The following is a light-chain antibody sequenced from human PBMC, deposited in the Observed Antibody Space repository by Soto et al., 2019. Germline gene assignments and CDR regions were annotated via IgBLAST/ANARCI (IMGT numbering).Light chain of an antibody. CDR2: AAS. CDR3: QNYNSAPWT. J-gene: IGKJ1*01. Sequence: DIQMTQSPSSLSASVRDRVTITCRASQGFSNYLAWFQQKPGKVPKLLIYAASTLQSGVPSRFSGSGSGTDFTLNISSVQPEDVATYYCQNYNSAPWTFGQGTKVDIK. V-gene: IGKV1-27*01. CDR1: QGFSNY.